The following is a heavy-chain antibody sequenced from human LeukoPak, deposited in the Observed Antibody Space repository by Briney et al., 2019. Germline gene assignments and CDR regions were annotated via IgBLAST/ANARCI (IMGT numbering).Heavy chain of an antibody. D-gene: IGHD5-12*01. V-gene: IGHV3-30*01. Sequence: GGSLRLSCAASGFTFKRYAMHWVRQAPGKGLEWVALISHDGSNKYYADSVRGRFTISRDNSKKTLYLQMNSLRAEDTAVYYCASIVSGPSQYSAYDGPFDHWGQGTLVTVSS. J-gene: IGHJ4*02. CDR1: GFTFKRYA. CDR2: ISHDGSNK. CDR3: ASIVSGPSQYSAYDGPFDH.